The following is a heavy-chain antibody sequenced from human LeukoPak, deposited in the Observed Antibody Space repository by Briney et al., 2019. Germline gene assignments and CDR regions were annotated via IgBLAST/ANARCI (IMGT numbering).Heavy chain of an antibody. V-gene: IGHV1-46*01. Sequence: ASVKVSFKASGYTPTIYYMHSVRQAPGQGLEWVGLINHSGGSTSNAQKLQGRVTMTRDTSTRTVYMELSSLRSEATAVCYCVRSTGGDFVDKSCDYYGMDVWGQGTTVTVSS. J-gene: IGHJ6*02. CDR3: VRSTGGDFVDKSCDYYGMDV. CDR1: GYTPTIYY. CDR2: INHSGGST. D-gene: IGHD3/OR15-3a*01.